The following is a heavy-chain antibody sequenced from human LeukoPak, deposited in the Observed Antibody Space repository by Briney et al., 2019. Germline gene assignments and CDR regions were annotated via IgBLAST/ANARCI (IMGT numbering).Heavy chain of an antibody. J-gene: IGHJ4*02. D-gene: IGHD3-9*01. CDR1: GGTFSSYA. CDR3: ASITPATGPGY. CDR2: IIPIFGTA. V-gene: IGHV1-69*13. Sequence: SVKVSCKASGGTFSSYAISWVRQAPGQGLEWMGGIIPIFGTANYAQKFQDRVTITADESTSTAYMELSSLRSEDTAVYYCASITPATGPGYWGQGTLVTVSS.